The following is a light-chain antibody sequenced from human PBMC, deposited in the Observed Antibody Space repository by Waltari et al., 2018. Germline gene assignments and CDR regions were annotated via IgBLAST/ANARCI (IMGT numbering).Light chain of an antibody. CDR2: WAS. CDR1: QSVLFSSNNQNY. J-gene: IGKJ1*01. V-gene: IGKV4-1*01. Sequence: DIVMTQSPDSLAVSLGERATINSKSSQSVLFSSNNQNYLARYQQKPRQPPKLLIYWASTRESGVPDRFSGSGSGTDFTLTISSLQAEDVAVYYCQQFYSTPRTFGQGTKVEIK. CDR3: QQFYSTPRT.